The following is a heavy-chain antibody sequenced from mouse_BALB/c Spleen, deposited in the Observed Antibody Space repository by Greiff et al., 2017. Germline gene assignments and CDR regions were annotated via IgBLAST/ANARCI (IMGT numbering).Heavy chain of an antibody. CDR3: ARDHYGSSYYFDY. D-gene: IGHD1-1*01. CDR1: GFTFSSYA. Sequence: EVKLVESGGGLVKPGGSLKLSCAASGFTFSSYAMSWVRQTPEKRLEWVASISSGGSTYYPDSVKGRFTISRDNARNILYLQMSSLRSEDTAMYYCARDHYGSSYYFDYWGQGTTLTVSS. V-gene: IGHV5-6-5*01. CDR2: ISSGGST. J-gene: IGHJ2*01.